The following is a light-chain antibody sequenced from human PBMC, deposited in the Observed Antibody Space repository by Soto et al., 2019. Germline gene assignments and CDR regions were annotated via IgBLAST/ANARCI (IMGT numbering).Light chain of an antibody. V-gene: IGKV1D-16*01. J-gene: IGKJ1*01. CDR3: KQYNSYWT. Sequence: DIQITQSPSSVSASVGDRVTISCRASEDINSRLAWYQQKPWNAPKLLIYAAFILQSGVPSRFSGSGSGTEFTLTISSLQPDDFANYYCKQYNSYWTFGQGTKVDIK. CDR2: AAF. CDR1: EDINSR.